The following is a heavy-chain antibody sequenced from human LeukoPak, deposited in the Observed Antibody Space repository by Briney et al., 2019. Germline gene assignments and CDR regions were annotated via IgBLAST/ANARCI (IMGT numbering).Heavy chain of an antibody. CDR3: AKGGARELLVDAFDI. D-gene: IGHD1-26*01. J-gene: IGHJ3*02. CDR1: GFTFSGYG. CDR2: IWYDGNNK. Sequence: GGSLRLSCAASGFTFSGYGMHWVRQAPDKGLEWVAVIWYDGNNKYYADSVKGRFTISRDNSKNTLYLQMNSLRAEDTAVYYCAKGGARELLVDAFDIWGQGTMVTVSS. V-gene: IGHV3-33*06.